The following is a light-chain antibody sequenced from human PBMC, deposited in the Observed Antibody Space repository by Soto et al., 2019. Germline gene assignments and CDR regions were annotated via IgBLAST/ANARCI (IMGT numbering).Light chain of an antibody. Sequence: EIVLTQSPGTLSLSPGERATLSCRASQSLTNNYLAWYQQKPGQAPRLLIYAASSRATGIPDRFSGSGSETAFTLTISRLEPEDFAVYYCQQYGSSLPVTFGGGTNVEIK. CDR3: QQYGSSLPVT. CDR1: QSLTNNY. J-gene: IGKJ4*01. V-gene: IGKV3-20*01. CDR2: AAS.